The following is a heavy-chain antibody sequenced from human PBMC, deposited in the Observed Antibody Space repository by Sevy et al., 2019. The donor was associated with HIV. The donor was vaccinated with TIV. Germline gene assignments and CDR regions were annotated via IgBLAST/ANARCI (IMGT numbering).Heavy chain of an antibody. CDR1: GFTFSHAW. Sequence: GGSLRLSCAASGFTFSHAWMSWVRQAPGKGLEWVDHFKSETDGGTTDYAAAVRGRFTISRDDLKHTLYLQMDSLKTEDTALYYCTTYPTGDFYYFDYWGQGTLVTVSS. CDR3: TTYPTGDFYYFDY. V-gene: IGHV3-15*01. CDR2: FKSETDGGTT. J-gene: IGHJ4*02. D-gene: IGHD7-27*01.